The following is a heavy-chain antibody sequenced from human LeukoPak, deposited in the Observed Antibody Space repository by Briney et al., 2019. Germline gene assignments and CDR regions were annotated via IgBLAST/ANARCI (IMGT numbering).Heavy chain of an antibody. CDR2: TYYRSKWYN. J-gene: IGHJ6*02. Sequence: SQTLSLTCAISGDSVSSNSAAWNWIRQSPSRGLEWLGRTYYRSKWYNDYAVPVKSRITINPDTSKNQFSLQLNSVTPEDTAVYYCARVHYGGNYYYYYGMDVWGQGTTVTVSS. V-gene: IGHV6-1*01. CDR3: ARVHYGGNYYYYYGMDV. D-gene: IGHD4-23*01. CDR1: GDSVSSNSAA.